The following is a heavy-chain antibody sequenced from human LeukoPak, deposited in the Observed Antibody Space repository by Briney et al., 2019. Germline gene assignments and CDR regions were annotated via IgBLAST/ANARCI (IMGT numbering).Heavy chain of an antibody. Sequence: ASVKVSCKASGYTFTGNYIHWVRQAPGQGLEWMGWINPNSGDTNYAQNFQGRVTMTRDTSISTAYMELKSLTSDDTAVYYCARSLSGDFWGQGTLVTVPS. D-gene: IGHD3-10*01. CDR2: INPNSGDT. J-gene: IGHJ4*02. V-gene: IGHV1-2*02. CDR3: ARSLSGDF. CDR1: GYTFTGNY.